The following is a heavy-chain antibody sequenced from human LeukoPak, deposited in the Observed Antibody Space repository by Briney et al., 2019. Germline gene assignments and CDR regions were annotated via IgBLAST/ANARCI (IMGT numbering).Heavy chain of an antibody. D-gene: IGHD4-23*01. Sequence: PSETLSLTCTVSGGSISNFYWSWIRQPPGKGLEWTGYIYYSGSTNYNPSLKSRVTISVDTSKNQFSLKLSSVTAADTAVYYCARDYGGTFDYWGQGTLVTVSS. V-gene: IGHV4-59*01. CDR3: ARDYGGTFDY. CDR2: IYYSGST. CDR1: GGSISNFY. J-gene: IGHJ4*02.